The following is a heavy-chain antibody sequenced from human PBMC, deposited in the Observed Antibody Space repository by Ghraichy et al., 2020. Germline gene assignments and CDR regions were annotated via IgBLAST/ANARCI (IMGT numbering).Heavy chain of an antibody. Sequence: ASVKVSCRASGYIFTDYFIHWVRQAPGQGLEWIGRLNPNNGATQFVQKFQGRVTMTTDTSATTVYMDVNGNTPEDTAVYYCARDIRDFYYHYMDVWGKGTPVTVSS. CDR2: LNPNNGAT. CDR3: ARDIRDFYYHYMDV. D-gene: IGHD3-3*02. V-gene: IGHV1-2*06. CDR1: GYIFTDYF. J-gene: IGHJ6*03.